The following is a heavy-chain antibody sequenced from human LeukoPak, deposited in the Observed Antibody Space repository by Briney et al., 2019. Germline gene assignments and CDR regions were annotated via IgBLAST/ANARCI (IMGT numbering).Heavy chain of an antibody. CDR3: ARGRPRGEPHYMDV. Sequence: PSETLSLTCAVYGGSFSGYYWNWIRQPPGKGLEWIGDINHSGSSNHNPSLKSRVAISVDTSKNQFSLKLSSMTAADTAVYYCARGRPRGEPHYMDVWSKGTTVTVSS. CDR1: GGSFSGYY. V-gene: IGHV4-34*01. CDR2: INHSGSS. J-gene: IGHJ6*03. D-gene: IGHD3-10*01.